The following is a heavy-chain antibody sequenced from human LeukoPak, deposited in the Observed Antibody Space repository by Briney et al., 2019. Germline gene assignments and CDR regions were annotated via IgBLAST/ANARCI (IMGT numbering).Heavy chain of an antibody. D-gene: IGHD5-18*01. V-gene: IGHV4-59*08. J-gene: IGHJ4*02. Sequence: SETLSLTCTVSGGSISSYYWSWIRQPPGKGLEWIGYIYYSGSTNYNPSLKSRVTISVDTSKNQFSLKLSSVTAADTAVYYCVRHARGYSSLFDYWGQGTLVTVSS. CDR3: VRHARGYSSLFDY. CDR1: GGSISSYY. CDR2: IYYSGST.